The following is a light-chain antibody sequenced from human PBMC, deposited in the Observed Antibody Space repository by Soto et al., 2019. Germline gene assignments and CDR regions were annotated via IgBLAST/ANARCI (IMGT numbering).Light chain of an antibody. CDR2: DAS. V-gene: IGKV1-5*01. Sequence: DIQMTQSPSTLSASVGDRVTITCRASQSISSWLAWYQQKPGKAPRLLIYDASSLESGVPSRFSGSGSGTEFTLTISSLQPDDFATYYCQQYNINLWTFGQGTKVDIK. CDR3: QQYNINLWT. J-gene: IGKJ1*01. CDR1: QSISSW.